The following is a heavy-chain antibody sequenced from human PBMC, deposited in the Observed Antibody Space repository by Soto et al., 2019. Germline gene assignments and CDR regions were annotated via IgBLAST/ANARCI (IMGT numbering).Heavy chain of an antibody. J-gene: IGHJ6*02. Sequence: PGGSLRLSGAASGFTFSSYAMQWVRQAPGKGLEWVAVISYDGSNKYYADSVKGRFTISRDNSKNTLYLQMNSLRAEDTAVYYCARDLSKPDIVVVPAATLYYYGMDVWGQGTTVTVSS. CDR3: ARDLSKPDIVVVPAATLYYYGMDV. CDR1: GFTFSSYA. CDR2: ISYDGSNK. D-gene: IGHD2-2*01. V-gene: IGHV3-30-3*01.